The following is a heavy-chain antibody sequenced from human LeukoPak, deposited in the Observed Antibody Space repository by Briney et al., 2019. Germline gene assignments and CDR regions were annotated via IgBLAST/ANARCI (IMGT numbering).Heavy chain of an antibody. J-gene: IGHJ4*02. Sequence: PGGSLRLSCAASGFTVSTNYMTWLRQAPGKGLEWVSVIFSGGGTYYADSVKGRFTISRDNAKNSLYLQMNSLRAEDTAVYYCARIGYSYGLDYWGQGTLVAVSS. CDR3: ARIGYSYGLDY. CDR1: GFTVSTNY. V-gene: IGHV3-53*01. CDR2: IFSGGGT. D-gene: IGHD5-18*01.